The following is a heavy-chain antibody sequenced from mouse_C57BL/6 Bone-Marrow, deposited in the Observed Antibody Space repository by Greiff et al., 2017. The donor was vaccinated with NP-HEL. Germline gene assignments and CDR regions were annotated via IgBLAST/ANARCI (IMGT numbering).Heavy chain of an antibody. CDR3: ARHPITTVVAWYFDV. J-gene: IGHJ1*03. Sequence: EVHLVESGGGLVQPGGSLKLSCAASGFTFSDYYMYWVRQTPEKRLEWVAYISNGGGSTYYLDTVKGRFTISRDNAKNTLYLQMSRLKSEDTAMYYCARHPITTVVAWYFDVWGTGTTVTVSS. CDR1: GFTFSDYY. CDR2: ISNGGGST. D-gene: IGHD1-1*01. V-gene: IGHV5-12*01.